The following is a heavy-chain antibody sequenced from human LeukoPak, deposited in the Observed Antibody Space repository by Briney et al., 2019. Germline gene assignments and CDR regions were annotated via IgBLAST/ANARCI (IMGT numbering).Heavy chain of an antibody. V-gene: IGHV3-21*01. D-gene: IGHD5/OR15-5a*01. CDR2: ISSSSSYI. CDR3: VRESKIGYFDY. CDR1: GFTFSSYS. J-gene: IGHJ4*02. Sequence: GGSLRLSCAASGFTFSSYSMNWVRQAPGKGLEWVSSISSSSSYIYYADSVKGRFTISRDNAKNSLYLQMDSLRAEDTAVYYCVRESKIGYFDYWGQGTLVTVSS.